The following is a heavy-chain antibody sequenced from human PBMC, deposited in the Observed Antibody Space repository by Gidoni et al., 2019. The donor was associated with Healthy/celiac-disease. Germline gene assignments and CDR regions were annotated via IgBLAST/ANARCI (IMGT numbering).Heavy chain of an antibody. CDR2: IYYSGST. Sequence: QLQLQESGPGLVKPSETLSLTCTVSGGSISSSSYYWGWIRQPPGKGLEWIGSIYYSGSTYYNPSLKSRVTISGDTSKNQISLKLSSVTAADTAVYYCARRAGTLRYFDWFNWGQGTLVTVSS. CDR3: ARRAGTLRYFDWFN. V-gene: IGHV4-39*01. J-gene: IGHJ4*02. CDR1: GGSISSSSYY. D-gene: IGHD3-9*01.